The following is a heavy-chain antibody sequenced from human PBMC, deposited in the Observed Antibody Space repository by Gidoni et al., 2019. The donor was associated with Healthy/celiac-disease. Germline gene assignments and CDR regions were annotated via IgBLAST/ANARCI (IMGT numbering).Heavy chain of an antibody. Sequence: QVQLQESGPGLVTPSQTLSLTCTVSGGSISSGGYYWSWIRHHPGKGLEWIGYIYYSGSTYYNPSLKSRVTISVDTSKNQFSLKLSSVTAADTAVYYCARVMGYCSSPSCSDYWGQGTLVTVSS. J-gene: IGHJ4*02. V-gene: IGHV4-31*03. CDR3: ARVMGYCSSPSCSDY. CDR1: GGSISSGGYY. D-gene: IGHD2-2*01. CDR2: IYYSGST.